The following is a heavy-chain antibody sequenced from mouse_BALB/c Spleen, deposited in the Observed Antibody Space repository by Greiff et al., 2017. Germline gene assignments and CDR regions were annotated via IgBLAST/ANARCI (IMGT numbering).Heavy chain of an antibody. CDR1: GFTFSDYY. D-gene: IGHD2-1*01. Sequence: EVKLMESGGGLVKPGGSLKLSCAASGFTFSDYYMYWVRQTPEKRLEWVATISDGGSYTYYPDSVKGRFTISRDNAKNNLYLQMSSLKSEDTAMYYCARNYYGNYAFAYWGQGTLVTVSA. J-gene: IGHJ3*01. CDR3: ARNYYGNYAFAY. V-gene: IGHV5-4*02. CDR2: ISDGGSYT.